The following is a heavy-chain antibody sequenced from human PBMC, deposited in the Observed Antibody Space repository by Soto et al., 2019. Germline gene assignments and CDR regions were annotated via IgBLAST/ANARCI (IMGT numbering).Heavy chain of an antibody. CDR1: GGSISSGTW. J-gene: IGHJ5*02. CDR3: AEVVPAALNWFDP. CDR2: IYHSGSP. D-gene: IGHD2-2*01. V-gene: IGHV4-4*01. Sequence: QVQLQESGPGLVKPSGTLSLTCAVSGGSISSGTWWSWVRQPPGRGLEWIGEIYHSGSPNYNPSPKGRVKVSVEKSKSLVSQRLSSVTPGDWGLYCGAEVVPAALNWFDPWGQGTLVTVSS.